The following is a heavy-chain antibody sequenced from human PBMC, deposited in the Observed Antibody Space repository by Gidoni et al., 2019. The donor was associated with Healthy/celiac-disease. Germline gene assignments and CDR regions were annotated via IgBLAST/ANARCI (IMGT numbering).Heavy chain of an antibody. V-gene: IGHV5-51*01. CDR1: AYSFTSYW. D-gene: IGHD2-21*02. CDR2: IYPGDSDT. Sequence: EVQLVPSGAEVTKHGEYLKISCKGSAYSFTSYWIGWVRQMPGKGLEWMGIIYPGDSDTRYSPSFQGQVTISADKSISTAYLQWSSLKASDTAMYYCARRRACGGDCSHRQFDAFDIWGQGTIVTVSS. J-gene: IGHJ3*02. CDR3: ARRRACGGDCSHRQFDAFDI.